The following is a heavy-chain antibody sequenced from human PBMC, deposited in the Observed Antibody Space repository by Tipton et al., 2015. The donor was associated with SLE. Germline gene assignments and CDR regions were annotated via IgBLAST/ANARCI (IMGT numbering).Heavy chain of an antibody. J-gene: IGHJ4*02. D-gene: IGHD4-11*01. Sequence: QSGAEVKKPGASVKVSCKASGYTFTGLSMYWVRQAPGQVLEGMGWISAYNGNTNYVQKFQGRVTMTTDTSTSTAYMELRSLRSDDTAVYYCAREGGRTVTIDYWGQGTLVTVSS. CDR3: AREGGRTVTIDY. CDR2: ISAYNGNT. CDR1: GYTFTGLS. V-gene: IGHV1-18*01.